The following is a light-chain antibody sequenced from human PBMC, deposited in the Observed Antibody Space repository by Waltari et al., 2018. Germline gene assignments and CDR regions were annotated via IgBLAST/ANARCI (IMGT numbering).Light chain of an antibody. CDR2: DIN. CDR1: SSDVGGYNY. V-gene: IGLV2-11*01. J-gene: IGLJ3*02. CDR3: CSYVGSNIYWV. Sequence: QSALTQPRSVSGSPGQSVTISCTGTSSDVGGYNYVSWYQQHPDKAPKLIIYDINKRPSGAPVRFSGSKSGNTASRTISRLQAEDEADYSCCSYVGSNIYWVFGGGTKLTVL.